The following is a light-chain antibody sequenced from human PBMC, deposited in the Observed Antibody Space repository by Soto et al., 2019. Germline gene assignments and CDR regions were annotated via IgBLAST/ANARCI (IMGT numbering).Light chain of an antibody. Sequence: VLTEXPVECGDPVQKGTISSPGNSPNIGNNYVSWYQQLPGTAPKLLIYENNKRPSGIPDRFSGSKSGTSATLGITGLQTGDEADYYCGTWDSSLSAYVFGTGTKVTVL. CDR1: SPNIGNNY. V-gene: IGLV1-51*02. CDR2: ENN. J-gene: IGLJ1*01. CDR3: GTWDSSLSAYV.